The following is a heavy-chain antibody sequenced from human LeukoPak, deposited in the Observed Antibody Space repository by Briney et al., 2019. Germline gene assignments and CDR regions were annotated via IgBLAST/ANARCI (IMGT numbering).Heavy chain of an antibody. Sequence: PSETLSLTCTVSGGSISSYYWSWIRQPPGKGLEWIGYIYYSGSTNYNPSLKSRVTISVDTSKNQFSLKLSSVTAADTAVYYCARTTIAAINWFDPWGQGTLVTVSS. CDR2: IYYSGST. V-gene: IGHV4-59*01. J-gene: IGHJ5*02. D-gene: IGHD6-6*01. CDR3: ARTTIAAINWFDP. CDR1: GGSISSYY.